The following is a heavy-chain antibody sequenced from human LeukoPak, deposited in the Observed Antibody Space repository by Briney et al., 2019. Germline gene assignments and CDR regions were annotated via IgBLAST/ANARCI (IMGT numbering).Heavy chain of an antibody. D-gene: IGHD3-22*01. CDR1: GFTFSDYY. CDR2: ISSSGSTI. J-gene: IGHJ4*02. V-gene: IGHV3-11*01. Sequence: GGSLRLSCAASGFTFSDYYMSWIRQAPGKGLEWVSYISSSGSTIYYADSVKGRFTISRDNAKNSLYLQMNSLRAEDTAVYYCARDYDYYDSSGSRDFDYWGQGTLVTVSS. CDR3: ARDYDYYDSSGSRDFDY.